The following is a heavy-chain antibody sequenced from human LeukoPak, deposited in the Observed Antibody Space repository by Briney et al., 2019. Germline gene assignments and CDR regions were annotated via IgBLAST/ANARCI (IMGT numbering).Heavy chain of an antibody. Sequence: GGSLRLSCVASGFTFNKYEMNWVRQTPAGGLEWVSSLRGDGETFYTDSVKGRFTLSRDHSRNTVYLQLSNLRVEDTAVYYCAKASWVSSADAVLWGQGTLVTVS. CDR3: AKASWVSSADAVL. CDR1: GFTFNKYE. V-gene: IGHV3-23*01. J-gene: IGHJ4*02. CDR2: LRGDGET. D-gene: IGHD3-16*01.